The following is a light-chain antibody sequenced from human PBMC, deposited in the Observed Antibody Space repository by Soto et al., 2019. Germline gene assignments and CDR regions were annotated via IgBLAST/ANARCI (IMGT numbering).Light chain of an antibody. V-gene: IGKV1-5*01. CDR2: DAS. CDR3: QQYSSRST. CDR1: QSISNW. Sequence: DIHMTQSPSTLPASVGDRVTITCRASQSISNWLAWYQQKPGKAPNLLIYDASSLQSGVPSRFSGSGFGTEFTLTISRLQPGDFATYYCQQYSSRSTFGQGTKVDIK. J-gene: IGKJ1*01.